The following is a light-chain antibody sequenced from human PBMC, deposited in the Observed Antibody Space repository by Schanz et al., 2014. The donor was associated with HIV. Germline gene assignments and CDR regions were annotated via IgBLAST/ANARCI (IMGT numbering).Light chain of an antibody. J-gene: IGLJ2*01. CDR1: SSNIGADYD. Sequence: QSVLTQAPSVSGALGQRVTISCTGSSSNIGADYDVYWYQQFPGTAPKLLIYGNNIRPSGVPGRFSGSKSGSTASLTVSGLRAEDEADYYCASYAGNNNVLFGGGTKLTVL. CDR3: ASYAGNNNVL. V-gene: IGLV1-40*01. CDR2: GNN.